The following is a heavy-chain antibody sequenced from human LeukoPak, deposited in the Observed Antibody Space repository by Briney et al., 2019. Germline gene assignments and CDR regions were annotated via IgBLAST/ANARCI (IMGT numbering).Heavy chain of an antibody. J-gene: IGHJ4*02. CDR3: ATLGGNYFDY. CDR2: IWYDGSNQ. D-gene: IGHD3-10*01. CDR1: GFTFSSYG. Sequence: GGSLRLSCAASGFTFSSYGMHWVRQAPGKGLEWVAVIWYDGSNQYYADSVKGRFTISRDNSRNTLYLQMNSLRAEDTAVYYCATLGGNYFDYWGQGTLVTVSS. V-gene: IGHV3-33*01.